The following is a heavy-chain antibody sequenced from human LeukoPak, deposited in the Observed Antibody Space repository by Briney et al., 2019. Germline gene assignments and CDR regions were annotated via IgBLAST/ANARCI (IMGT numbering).Heavy chain of an antibody. J-gene: IGHJ6*02. CDR2: ISYDGSNK. V-gene: IGHV3-30*03. CDR3: ARDGMVRSYGMDV. CDR1: GFTFSSYG. Sequence: GGSLRLSCAASGFTFSSYGMHWVRQAPGKGLEWVAVISYDGSNKYYADSVKGRFTISRDNSKNTLYLQMNSLRAEDTAVYYCARDGMVRSYGMDVWGQGTTVTVSS. D-gene: IGHD3-10*01.